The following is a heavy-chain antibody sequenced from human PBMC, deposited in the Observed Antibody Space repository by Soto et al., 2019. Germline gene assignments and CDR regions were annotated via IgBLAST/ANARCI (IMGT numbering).Heavy chain of an antibody. Sequence: EVQLVESGGGLVQPGGSLRLSCVASGFIFNSYSMNWVRQAPGKGVEWISYINSGSTSVFYADSVKGRFTISRDNAKNSLYLQMNSLRAEDTAVYYCGSSASPDAYWGQGTLVTVSS. J-gene: IGHJ4*02. CDR2: INSGSTSV. CDR3: GSSASPDAY. CDR1: GFIFNSYS. D-gene: IGHD3-22*01. V-gene: IGHV3-48*01.